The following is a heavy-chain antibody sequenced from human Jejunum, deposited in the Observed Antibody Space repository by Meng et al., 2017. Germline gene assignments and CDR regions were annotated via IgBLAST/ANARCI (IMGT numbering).Heavy chain of an antibody. CDR2: VYFGGTT. V-gene: IGHV4-59*01. J-gene: IGHJ4*02. D-gene: IGHD3-10*01. Sequence: HLQEAGPLLVKPSENLSLTCTVSGDSMTNSYWSWIRQPPGKGLEWIGYVYFGGTTNYSPSLKSRVTISLDTSENQFSLKLNSVTAADTAVYFCARATFTYGWGHDSWGQGTLVTVSS. CDR3: ARATFTYGWGHDS. CDR1: GDSMTNSY.